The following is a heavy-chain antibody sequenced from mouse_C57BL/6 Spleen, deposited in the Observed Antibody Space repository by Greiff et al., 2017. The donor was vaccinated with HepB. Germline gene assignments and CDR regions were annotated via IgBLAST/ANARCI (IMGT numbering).Heavy chain of an antibody. CDR1: GFSLSTFGMG. CDR2: IWWDDDK. Sequence: QVTLKVSGPGILQPSQTLSLTCSFSGFSLSTFGMGVGWIRQPSGKGLEWLAHIWWDDDKYYNPALKSRLTISKDTSKNQVFRKIANVDTADTARYYCARMGYYGSSFDYWGQGTTLTVSS. D-gene: IGHD1-1*01. CDR3: ARMGYYGSSFDY. V-gene: IGHV8-8*01. J-gene: IGHJ2*01.